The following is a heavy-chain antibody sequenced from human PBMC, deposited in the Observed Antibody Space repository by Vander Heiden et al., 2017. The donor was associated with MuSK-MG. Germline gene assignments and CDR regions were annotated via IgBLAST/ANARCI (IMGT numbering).Heavy chain of an antibody. J-gene: IGHJ4*02. CDR1: GGSFSGYY. CDR2: INHSGST. V-gene: IGHV4-34*01. CDR3: ATGGTVVPAANFDY. D-gene: IGHD2-2*01. Sequence: QVQLQQWGAGLLKPSETLSLTCAVYGGSFSGYYWSWIRQPPGKGLEWIGEINHSGSTNYNPSLKSRVTISVDTSKNQFSLKLSSVTAADTAVYYCATGGTVVPAANFDYWGQGTLVTVSS.